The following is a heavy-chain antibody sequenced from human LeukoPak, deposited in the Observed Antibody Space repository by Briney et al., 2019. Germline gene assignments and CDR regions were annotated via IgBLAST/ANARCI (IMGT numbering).Heavy chain of an antibody. CDR1: GFTFSDYY. D-gene: IGHD2-2*01. J-gene: IGHJ4*02. V-gene: IGHV3-11*01. Sequence: GGSLRLSCAASGFTFSDYYMSWIRQAPGEGLEWVSYISGSGSTIYYADSVKGRFTISRDNAKNSLYLQMNSLRAEDTALYYCARADIVVVPASDYWGQGTLVTVSS. CDR3: ARADIVVVPASDY. CDR2: ISGSGSTI.